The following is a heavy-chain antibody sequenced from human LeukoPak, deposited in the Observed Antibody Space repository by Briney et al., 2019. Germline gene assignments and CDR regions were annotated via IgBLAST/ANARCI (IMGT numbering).Heavy chain of an antibody. Sequence: GGSLRLSCAASGFTYSSYAMHWVRQDPGKGLEWVAVISYDGSNKYYADSVKGRFTISRDNSKNTLYLQMNSLRAEDTAVYYCARDPIAAAGADAFDIWGQGTMVTVSS. D-gene: IGHD6-13*01. CDR1: GFTYSSYA. CDR2: ISYDGSNK. V-gene: IGHV3-30*04. J-gene: IGHJ3*02. CDR3: ARDPIAAAGADAFDI.